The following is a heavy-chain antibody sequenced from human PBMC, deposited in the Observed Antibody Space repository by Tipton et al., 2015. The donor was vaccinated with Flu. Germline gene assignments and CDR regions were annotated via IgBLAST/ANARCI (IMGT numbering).Heavy chain of an antibody. CDR1: GYSISSRYY. CDR2: VYHGGTT. CDR3: ATTTYYYGSGSHDY. Sequence: LRLSCTVSGYSISSRYYWGWIRQPPGKGLEWIGCVYHGGTTYYNPSLKSRVAISLDTFKNQFSLKLTSVTAADTAVYYCATTTYYYGSGSHDYWGQGALVIVSS. V-gene: IGHV4-38-2*02. D-gene: IGHD3-10*01. J-gene: IGHJ4*02.